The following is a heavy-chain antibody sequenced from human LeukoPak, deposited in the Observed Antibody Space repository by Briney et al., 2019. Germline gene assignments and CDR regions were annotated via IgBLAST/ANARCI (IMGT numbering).Heavy chain of an antibody. D-gene: IGHD3-3*01. CDR1: GGSISSGDYY. CDR3: ARAIGVVTPPYYYYYMNV. J-gene: IGHJ6*03. Sequence: SETLSLTCTVSGGSISSGDYYWSWIRQPPGKGLEWIGYIYYSGSTYDNPSLKSRVTISVDTSKNQFSLKLSSVTAADTAVYYCARAIGVVTPPYYYYYMNVWGKGTTVTVSS. V-gene: IGHV4-30-4*08. CDR2: IYYSGST.